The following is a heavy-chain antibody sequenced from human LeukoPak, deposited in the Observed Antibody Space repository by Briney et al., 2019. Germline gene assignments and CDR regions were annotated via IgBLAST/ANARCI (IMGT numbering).Heavy chain of an antibody. CDR2: MNPNSGNT. J-gene: IGHJ2*01. V-gene: IGHV1-8*03. D-gene: IGHD2-21*02. CDR3: ARRWFSPVPSRLPWYFDL. Sequence: GASVKVSCKASGYTFTSYDINWVRQATGQGLEWMGWMNPNSGNTGYAQKFQGRVTITRNTSISTAYMELSSLRPEDTAVYYCARRWFSPVPSRLPWYFDLWGRGTLVTVSS. CDR1: GYTFTSYD.